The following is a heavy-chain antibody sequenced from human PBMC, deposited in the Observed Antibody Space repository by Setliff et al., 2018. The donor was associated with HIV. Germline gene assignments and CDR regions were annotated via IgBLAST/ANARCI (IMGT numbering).Heavy chain of an antibody. CDR3: AKMHTAMDPDTFDI. Sequence: PGGSLRLSCAASGFTFSGYWMHWVRQAPGKGLVWVSRINSDGSSTTYADSVKGRSTISRDNAKNTLYLQMNSLRVEDTAIYYCAKMHTAMDPDTFDIWGQGTMVT. CDR1: GFTFSGYW. D-gene: IGHD5-18*01. CDR2: INSDGSST. J-gene: IGHJ3*02. V-gene: IGHV3-74*01.